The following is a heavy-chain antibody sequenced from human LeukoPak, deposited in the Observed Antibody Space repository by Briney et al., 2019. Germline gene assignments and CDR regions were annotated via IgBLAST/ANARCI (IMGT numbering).Heavy chain of an antibody. D-gene: IGHD4-23*01. CDR3: ARDVLLSYGGNTALGTFDI. CDR1: GYTFTVYY. V-gene: IGHV1-2*02. J-gene: IGHJ3*02. Sequence: ASVKVSCKASGYTFTVYYMHWVRQAPGQGPEWMGWINPNSGDTNYAQNFQGRVTMTRDTSISTAYMELSRLRSDDTAVYYCARDVLLSYGGNTALGTFDIWGQGTMVTVSS. CDR2: INPNSGDT.